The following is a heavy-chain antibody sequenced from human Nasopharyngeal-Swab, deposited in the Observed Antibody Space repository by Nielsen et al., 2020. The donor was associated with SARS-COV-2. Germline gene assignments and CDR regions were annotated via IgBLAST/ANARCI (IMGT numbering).Heavy chain of an antibody. CDR1: GFTFDDYA. V-gene: IGHV3-9*01. J-gene: IGHJ4*02. CDR3: AKDCAPYSSGYDY. CDR2: ISWNSGSI. D-gene: IGHD6-19*01. Sequence: LKISCAASGFTFDDYAMHWVRQAPGKGLEWVSGISWNSGSIGYADSVKGRFTISRDNAKNSLYLQMNSLRAEDTALYYCAKDCAPYSSGYDYWGQGTLVTVSS.